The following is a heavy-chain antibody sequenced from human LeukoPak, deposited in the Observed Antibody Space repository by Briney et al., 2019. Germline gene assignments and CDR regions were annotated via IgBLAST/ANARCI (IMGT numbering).Heavy chain of an antibody. CDR3: ARDAREVLFWFGEFFP. V-gene: IGHV1-18*01. D-gene: IGHD3-10*01. Sequence: ASVKVSCKASGYTFTNYGINWVRQAPGQGLEWMGWISGYNGNTKYAQKFQGRVSMTTDTSTSTAYMEVRSPRSDDTAVYYCARDAREVLFWFGEFFPWGQGTLVTVSS. CDR1: GYTFTNYG. CDR2: ISGYNGNT. J-gene: IGHJ5*02.